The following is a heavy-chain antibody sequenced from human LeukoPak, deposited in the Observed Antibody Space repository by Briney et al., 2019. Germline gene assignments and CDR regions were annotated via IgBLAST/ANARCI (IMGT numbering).Heavy chain of an antibody. J-gene: IGHJ4*02. Sequence: SVKVSCKASGGTFSSYAISWVRQAPGQGLEWMGGIIPIFGTANYAQKFQGRVTITTDESTSTAYMELSSLRSEDTAVYYCAKGDVAKDYGDYLNLYFDYWGQGTLVTVSS. V-gene: IGHV1-69*05. CDR1: GGTFSSYA. D-gene: IGHD4-17*01. CDR3: AKGDVAKDYGDYLNLYFDY. CDR2: IIPIFGTA.